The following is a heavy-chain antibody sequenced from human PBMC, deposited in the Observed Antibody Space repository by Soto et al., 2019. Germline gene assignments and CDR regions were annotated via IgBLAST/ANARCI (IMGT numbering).Heavy chain of an antibody. CDR3: AREIVTAGGNNYFDP. D-gene: IGHD2-21*02. V-gene: IGHV4-4*02. Sequence: QVQLQESGPRLVKPSGSLSLTCGVSGGTVASSHWWSWVRQSPGGGLEWIGNVYHTGDTNFNPSLQSRVTISVDKSNNKFSLRLSSLTAADTAVYFCAREIVTAGGNNYFDPWGPGTLVTVSS. CDR2: VYHTGDT. CDR1: GGTVASSHW. J-gene: IGHJ5*02.